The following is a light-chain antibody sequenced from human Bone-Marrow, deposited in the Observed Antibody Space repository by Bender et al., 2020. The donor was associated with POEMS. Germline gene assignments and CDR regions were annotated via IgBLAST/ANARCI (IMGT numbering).Light chain of an antibody. V-gene: IGLV2-14*01. Sequence: QSALTQPASVSGSPGQSITISCTGNSSDVGVHEYVSWYQQHPGKAPKLMIYDVANRPSGVPDRFSGSKSGNTASLTISGLQPEDEADYYCCSYTSSTTLVFGGGTKVTVL. CDR1: SSDVGVHEY. J-gene: IGLJ2*01. CDR3: CSYTSSTTLV. CDR2: DVA.